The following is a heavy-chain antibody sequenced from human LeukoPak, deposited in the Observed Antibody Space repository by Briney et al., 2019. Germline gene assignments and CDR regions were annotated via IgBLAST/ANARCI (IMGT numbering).Heavy chain of an antibody. Sequence: GASVKVSCKASGYTFTGYYMHWVRQAPGQVLEWMGWINPNSGGTNYAQKFQGRVTMTRDTSISTAYMELSRLRSDDTAVYYCARDGYSSSWTLGYWGQGTLVTVSS. D-gene: IGHD6-13*01. J-gene: IGHJ4*02. V-gene: IGHV1-2*02. CDR2: INPNSGGT. CDR3: ARDGYSSSWTLGY. CDR1: GYTFTGYY.